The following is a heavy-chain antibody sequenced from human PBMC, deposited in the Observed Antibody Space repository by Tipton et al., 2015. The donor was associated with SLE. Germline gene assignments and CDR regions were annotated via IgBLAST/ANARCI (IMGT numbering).Heavy chain of an antibody. CDR2: VDHSGIT. Sequence: TLSLTCAVYGGSFSGYYWSWIRQPPGKGLEWIGEVDHSGITNYNPSLMSRVTISEATSKNQFSLTLTSVTAADTGVYYCARGVAIYWITYYDYYMDVWGNGTTVTVSS. J-gene: IGHJ6*03. CDR1: GGSFSGYY. CDR3: ARGVAIYWITYYDYYMDV. V-gene: IGHV4-34*01. D-gene: IGHD2-2*03.